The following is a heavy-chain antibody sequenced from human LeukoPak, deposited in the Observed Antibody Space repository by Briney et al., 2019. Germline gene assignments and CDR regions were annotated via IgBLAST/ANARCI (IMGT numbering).Heavy chain of an antibody. CDR1: GGSISSSTYY. CDR3: ARDNGRYPHTAFDI. Sequence: PSETLSLTCTVSGGSISSSTYYWGWIRQPPGKGLEWIGNIYYSGSTYYNPSLKSRVTISVDTSKNQFSLKLSSVTAADTAVYYCARDNGRYPHTAFDIWGQGTMVTVSS. CDR2: IYYSGST. V-gene: IGHV4-39*07. J-gene: IGHJ3*02. D-gene: IGHD1-26*01.